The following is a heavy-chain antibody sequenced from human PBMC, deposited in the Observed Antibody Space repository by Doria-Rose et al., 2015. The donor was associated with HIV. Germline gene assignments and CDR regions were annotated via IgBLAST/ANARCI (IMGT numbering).Heavy chain of an antibody. CDR3: ARIKSSRWYHKYYFAF. CDR2: IFSDDER. CDR1: GVSLSSPGMG. Sequence: SGPVLVKPTETLTLTCTVSGVSLSSPGMGVSWIRQPPGKALEWLANIFSDDERSYKPSLKSRLTISRGTSKSQVVLTMTDMDPVDTATYYCARIKSSRWYHKYYFAFWGQGALVIVSA. D-gene: IGHD6-13*01. V-gene: IGHV2-26*01. J-gene: IGHJ4*02.